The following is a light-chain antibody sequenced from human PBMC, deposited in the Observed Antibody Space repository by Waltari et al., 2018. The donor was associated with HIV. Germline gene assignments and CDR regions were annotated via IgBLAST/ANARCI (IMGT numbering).Light chain of an antibody. V-gene: IGLV1-40*01. CDR3: QSFDRSLSAWV. CDR1: SSNIGAGYD. J-gene: IGLJ2*01. CDR2: GNN. Sequence: QSVLTQPPSVSGAPGQRVTISCTGSSSNIGAGYDVHWYQQLPGTAPKTLIYGNNNRPSGVPDRFSGSKSDTSASLAITGLQAEDEADYYCQSFDRSLSAWVFGGGTKLTVL.